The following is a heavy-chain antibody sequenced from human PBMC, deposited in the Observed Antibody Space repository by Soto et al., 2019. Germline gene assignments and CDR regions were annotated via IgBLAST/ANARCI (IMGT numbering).Heavy chain of an antibody. D-gene: IGHD6-13*01. Sequence: QLQLQESGSGLVKPSQTLSLTCAVSGGSISGTTYSWSWIRQPPGKGLEWIGYIYDSGNTYYNPSRKSQFSISVDRSKNQFSLKLSSVTAADTAGYYCARGQGAAAGHSNFDYWGQGALVTVSS. V-gene: IGHV4-30-2*01. J-gene: IGHJ4*02. CDR1: GGSISGTTYS. CDR2: IYDSGNT. CDR3: ARGQGAAAGHSNFDY.